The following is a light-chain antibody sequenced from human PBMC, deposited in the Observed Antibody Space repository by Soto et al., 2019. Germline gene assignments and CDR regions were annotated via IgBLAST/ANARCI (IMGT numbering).Light chain of an antibody. V-gene: IGLV2-23*01. J-gene: IGLJ2*01. CDR1: SSDVGSYNL. CDR2: EGS. CDR3: CSYAGSSTLV. Sequence: QSDRNQPASVSGSPGQSITISCTGTSSDVGSYNLVSWYQQHPGKAPKLMIYEGSKRPSGVSNRFSGSKSGNTASLTISGLQAEDEADYYCCSYAGSSTLVFGGGTKVTVL.